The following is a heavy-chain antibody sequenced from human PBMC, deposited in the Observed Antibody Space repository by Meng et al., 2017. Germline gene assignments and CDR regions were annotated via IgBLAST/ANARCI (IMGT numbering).Heavy chain of an antibody. Sequence: VELGHTEGEVKKPGASVQVPCKASGYTFTSYGISWVRQAPGQGLECMGWISAYNGNTNYAQKLRGRVTMTTDTSTSTAYMELRSLRSDDTAVYYCAQTTVTTYSEYFQHWGQGTLVTVSS. CDR2: ISAYNGNT. CDR3: AQTTVTTYSEYFQH. D-gene: IGHD4-11*01. J-gene: IGHJ1*01. CDR1: GYTFTSYG. V-gene: IGHV1-18*01.